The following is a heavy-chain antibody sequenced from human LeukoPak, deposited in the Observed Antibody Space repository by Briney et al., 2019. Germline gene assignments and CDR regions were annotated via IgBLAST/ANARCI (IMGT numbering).Heavy chain of an antibody. J-gene: IGHJ4*02. CDR3: ARDSQKNHNYYDSSGYPDY. Sequence: ASVKVSCKASGYTFTGYYMHWVRQAPGQGLEWMGIINPSGGSTSYAQKFQGRVTMTRDTSTSTVYMELSSLRSEDTAVYYCARDSQKNHNYYDSSGYPDYWGQGTLVTVSS. V-gene: IGHV1-46*03. CDR2: INPSGGST. D-gene: IGHD3-22*01. CDR1: GYTFTGYY.